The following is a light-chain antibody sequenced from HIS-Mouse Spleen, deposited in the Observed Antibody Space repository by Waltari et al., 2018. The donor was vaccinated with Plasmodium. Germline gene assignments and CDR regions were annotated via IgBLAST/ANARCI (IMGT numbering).Light chain of an antibody. CDR2: RNN. CDR1: SSNNGSNY. Sequence: QSVLTQPPSASGTPGQRVTIPCSGSSSNNGSNYVYWYQQPPGTAPKLRIYRNNQRPSGVPDRFSGSKSGTSASLAISGLRSEDEADYYCAAWDDSLSGRVFGGGTKLTVL. CDR3: AAWDDSLSGRV. J-gene: IGLJ3*02. V-gene: IGLV1-47*01.